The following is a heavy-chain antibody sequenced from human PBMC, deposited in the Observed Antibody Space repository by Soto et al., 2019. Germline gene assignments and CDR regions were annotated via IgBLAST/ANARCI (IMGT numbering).Heavy chain of an antibody. CDR2: FDPEDGET. V-gene: IGHV1-24*01. J-gene: IGHJ4*02. CDR3: VTRSHLRLYFDY. CDR1: GYTLTELS. Sequence: GSVKVSCKVSGYTLTELSMPWVRQAPGKGLEWMGGFDPEDGETIYAQKFQGRVTMTEDTSTDTAYMELSSLRSEDTAVYYCVTRSHLRLYFDYWGQGTLVTVS.